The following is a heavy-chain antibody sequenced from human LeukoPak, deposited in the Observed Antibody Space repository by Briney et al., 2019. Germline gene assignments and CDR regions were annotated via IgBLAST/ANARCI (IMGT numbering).Heavy chain of an antibody. CDR1: GYSISSGYY. CDR3: ARGSVVVAAPSWFDP. D-gene: IGHD2-15*01. Sequence: SETLPLTCTVSGYSISSGYYWGWIRQPPGKGLEWIGSIYHSGSTYYNPSLKSRVTISVDTSKNQFSLKLSSVTAADTAVYYCARGSVVVAAPSWFDPWGQGTLVTVSS. V-gene: IGHV4-38-2*02. CDR2: IYHSGST. J-gene: IGHJ5*02.